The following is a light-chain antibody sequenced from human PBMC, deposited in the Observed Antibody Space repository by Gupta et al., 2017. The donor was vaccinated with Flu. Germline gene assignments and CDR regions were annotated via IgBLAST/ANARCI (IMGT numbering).Light chain of an antibody. CDR2: QDD. CDR1: KLGDIY. Sequence: SYDLTQPPSVSVSPGQTASSSCSGDKLGDIYAFWYQQKPGQSPVLVVYQDDKRPSGIPERFSGSNSWNTATLTIGGTQAMDEAYYYCQAWGSSTVVFDGGTKLTVL. V-gene: IGLV3-1*01. J-gene: IGLJ3*02. CDR3: QAWGSSTVV.